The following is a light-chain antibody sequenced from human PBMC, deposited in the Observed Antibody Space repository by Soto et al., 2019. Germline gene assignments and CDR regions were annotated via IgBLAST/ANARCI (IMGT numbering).Light chain of an antibody. Sequence: DIQMTQSPSTLSGSVGDRVTITCRASQTISSWLAWYQQKPGKAPKLLIYKASTLKSGVPSRFSGSGSGTEFTLTISSLQPDDFATYYCQHYQTFWTFGQGTKVDSK. CDR1: QTISSW. V-gene: IGKV1-5*03. CDR2: KAS. CDR3: QHYQTFWT. J-gene: IGKJ1*01.